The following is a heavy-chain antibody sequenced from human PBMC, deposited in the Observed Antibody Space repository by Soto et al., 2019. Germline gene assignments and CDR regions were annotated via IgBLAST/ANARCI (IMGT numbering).Heavy chain of an antibody. D-gene: IGHD1-1*01. CDR3: ASEDGNDRDY. Sequence: PGGSLRLSCAASGFTFSSYGMHWVRQAPGKGLEWVAFIRNSSSNKYYADSVKGRFTISRDNAKNSLYLQMNSLRAEDTAVYYCASEDGNDRDYWGQGTLVTVSS. V-gene: IGHV3-48*01. CDR1: GFTFSSYG. J-gene: IGHJ4*02. CDR2: IRNSSSNK.